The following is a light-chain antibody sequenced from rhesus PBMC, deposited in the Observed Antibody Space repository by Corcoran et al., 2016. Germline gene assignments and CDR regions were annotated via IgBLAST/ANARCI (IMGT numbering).Light chain of an antibody. V-gene: IGKV1-21*01. Sequence: DSQMTQSPSSLSASVGDRETITCRASQGISRWLAWYQKKPGKATKLLIYKASSLQSGVPSRCSGSGSWTCFTLTISSLQPEDFATYYCQQYNSAPFTFGPGTKLDIK. J-gene: IGKJ3*01. CDR2: KAS. CDR3: QQYNSAPFT. CDR1: QGISRW.